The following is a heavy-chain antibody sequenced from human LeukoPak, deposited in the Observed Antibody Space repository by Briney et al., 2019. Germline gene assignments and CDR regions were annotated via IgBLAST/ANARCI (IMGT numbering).Heavy chain of an antibody. V-gene: IGHV1-18*01. D-gene: IGHD6-13*01. Sequence: GASVKVSCKASGYAFTNYGITWVRQAPGQGLEWMGWISAYNGNTNYAQKLQGRVTMTTDTSTSTAYMELRSLRSDDTAVYYCARPGDSSSWYALDYWGQGTLVTVSS. CDR3: ARPGDSSSWYALDY. J-gene: IGHJ4*02. CDR1: GYAFTNYG. CDR2: ISAYNGNT.